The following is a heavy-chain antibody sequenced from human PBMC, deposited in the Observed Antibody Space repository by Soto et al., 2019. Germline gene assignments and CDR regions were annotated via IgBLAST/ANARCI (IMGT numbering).Heavy chain of an antibody. Sequence: EVQLLESGGGLVQPGGSLRLSCAASGFTFSSYAMSWVRQAPGKGLEWVSAISGSGGSTYYADSVKARFTISGDNSKNTLYLQMNSLRAEDTAVYYCAKVGGVPGHTGNDAFDFWGQGTMVTVSS. D-gene: IGHD2-2*01. J-gene: IGHJ3*01. CDR2: ISGSGGST. CDR1: GFTFSSYA. CDR3: AKVGGVPGHTGNDAFDF. V-gene: IGHV3-23*01.